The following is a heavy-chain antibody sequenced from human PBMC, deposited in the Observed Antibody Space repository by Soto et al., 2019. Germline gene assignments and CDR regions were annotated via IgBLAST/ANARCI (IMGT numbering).Heavy chain of an antibody. Sequence: QVQLQESGPGLVKPSETLSLICSVSGGSISPHYWSWIRQPPGKGLEWIAYIHYSGSTNYNPSLRSRVTMSVDTSMNQFSLTVSSVTAAATAVYYCARTEARGYFDYWGQGALVTVSS. CDR2: IHYSGST. CDR1: GGSISPHY. CDR3: ARTEARGYFDY. J-gene: IGHJ4*02. V-gene: IGHV4-59*08.